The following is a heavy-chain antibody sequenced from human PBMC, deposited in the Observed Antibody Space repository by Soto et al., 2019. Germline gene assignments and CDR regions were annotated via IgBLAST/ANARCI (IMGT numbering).Heavy chain of an antibody. CDR2: TSYNGNNK. Sequence: GGSLRLSCAASGFTFSDCSMHWVRQAPGKGLEWVASTSYNGNNKYYGDSVEGRFTISRDNSKNTLHLEMITLRPEDTAVYYCAKDIKCEDFTYGYFYYGMDVWCQGTTVTVSS. D-gene: IGHD3-10*01. V-gene: IGHV3-30*18. J-gene: IGHJ6*02. CDR3: AKDIKCEDFTYGYFYYGMDV. CDR1: GFTFSDCS.